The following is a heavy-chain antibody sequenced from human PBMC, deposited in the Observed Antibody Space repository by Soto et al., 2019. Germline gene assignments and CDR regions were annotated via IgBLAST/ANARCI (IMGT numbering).Heavy chain of an antibody. J-gene: IGHJ5*02. CDR2: ISGSGGST. Sequence: EVQLVETGGGLIQPGGSLRLSCAASGFTVSSNYMSWVRQAPGKGLEWVSVISGSGGSTYYADSVKGRFTISRDNSKNTLYLQMNSLRAEDTAVYYCAKGGSPGWFDPWGQGTLVTVSS. V-gene: IGHV3-53*02. CDR3: AKGGSPGWFDP. CDR1: GFTVSSNY. D-gene: IGHD2-8*02.